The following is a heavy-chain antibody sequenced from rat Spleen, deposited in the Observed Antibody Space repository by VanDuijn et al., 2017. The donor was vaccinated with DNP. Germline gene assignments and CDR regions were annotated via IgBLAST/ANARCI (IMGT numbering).Heavy chain of an antibody. Sequence: EVQLAESGGGLVQPGNSLKLSCAASGFTFSDYYMAWVRQAPKKGLKWVATIIYDGSRTYYRDSLKGRFTVSRDNAKSSLYLQMNSLRSEDTATYYCATGGPGNYWGQGVMVTVSS. CDR1: GFTFSDYY. CDR2: IIYDGSRT. J-gene: IGHJ2*01. CDR3: ATGGPGNY. V-gene: IGHV5S10*01. D-gene: IGHD1-4*01.